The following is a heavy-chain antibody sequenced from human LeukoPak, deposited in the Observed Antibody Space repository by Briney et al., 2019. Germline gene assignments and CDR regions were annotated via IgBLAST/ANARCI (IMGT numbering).Heavy chain of an antibody. CDR2: IKGDGSEK. CDR3: CRDDGPGT. CDR1: GFTFSTYW. Sequence: GSLRLSCAASGFTFSTYWMSLVRQAPGKGPGWGANIKGDGSEKYYVDSRKGRFTISRDNAKTSVHLQMESLRGEDTARYYWCRDDGPGTWGQGNLVNVFS. J-gene: IGHJ5*02. V-gene: IGHV3-7*03. D-gene: IGHD3-10*01.